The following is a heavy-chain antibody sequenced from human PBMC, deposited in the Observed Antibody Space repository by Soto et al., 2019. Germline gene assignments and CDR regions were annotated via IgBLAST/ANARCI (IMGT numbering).Heavy chain of an antibody. CDR3: TSGRITMPVDY. CDR1: GFTFGDYA. CDR2: IRSKAYGGTT. J-gene: IGHJ4*02. D-gene: IGHD3-10*01. Sequence: PGGSLRLSCTASGFTFGDYAMSWFRQAPGKGLEWVGFIRSKAYGGTTEYAASVKGRFTISRDDSKSIAYLQMNSLKTEDTAVYYCTSGRITMPVDYWGQGTLVTVSS. V-gene: IGHV3-49*03.